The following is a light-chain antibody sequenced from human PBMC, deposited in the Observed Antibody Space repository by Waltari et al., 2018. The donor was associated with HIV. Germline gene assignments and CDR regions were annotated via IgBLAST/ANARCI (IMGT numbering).Light chain of an antibody. CDR3: QQYFTTPWT. CDR2: WAS. Sequence: DIVMSQSPDSLSVSLGERATIHCNSTQSVLYNSNNKNYLAWYQQKPGQPPHLLIYWASTRESGVPGRFSGSGSGTDFTLTISSLQAEDVAVYYCQQYFTTPWTFGQGTKLEIK. CDR1: QSVLYNSNNKNY. J-gene: IGKJ2*02. V-gene: IGKV4-1*01.